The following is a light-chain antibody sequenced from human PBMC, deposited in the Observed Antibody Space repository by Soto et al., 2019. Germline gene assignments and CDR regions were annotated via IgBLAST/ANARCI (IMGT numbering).Light chain of an antibody. CDR1: SSDVGGYNY. CDR2: EVS. J-gene: IGLJ2*01. Sequence: QSALTQPASVSGSPGQSITISCTGTSSDVGGYNYVSWYQQHPGKAPKLMIYEVSNRSSGVSSRFSGSKSGNTASLTISGLQAEDEADYYCSSYTRSSALVLFGGGTKLTVL. V-gene: IGLV2-14*01. CDR3: SSYTRSSALVL.